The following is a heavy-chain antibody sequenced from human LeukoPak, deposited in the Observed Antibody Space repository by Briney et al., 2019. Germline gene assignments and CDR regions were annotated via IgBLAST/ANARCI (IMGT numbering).Heavy chain of an antibody. CDR3: ARDQRIINPVSNAFDI. D-gene: IGHD1-14*01. Sequence: SETLSLTCTVSGGSISSGGYYWSWIRQHPGKGLEWIGYIYYSGSTYYNPSLKSRVTISVDTSKNQFSLKLSSVTAADTAVYYCARDQRIINPVSNAFDIWGQGTMVTVSS. V-gene: IGHV4-31*03. CDR1: GGSISSGGYY. J-gene: IGHJ3*02. CDR2: IYYSGST.